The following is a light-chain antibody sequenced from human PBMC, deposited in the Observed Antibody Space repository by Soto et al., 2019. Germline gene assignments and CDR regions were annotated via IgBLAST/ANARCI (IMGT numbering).Light chain of an antibody. CDR3: QQYGSSPRT. J-gene: IGKJ1*01. CDR1: QSVSSSY. Sequence: EIVLTQSPGTLSLSPGERATLSCRASQSVSSSYLAWYRQKPGQAPRLLIYGASISATGIPDRFSGSGSGTDFTLTISRLEPEDFAVYYCQQYGSSPRTFGQGTKVEIK. CDR2: GAS. V-gene: IGKV3-20*01.